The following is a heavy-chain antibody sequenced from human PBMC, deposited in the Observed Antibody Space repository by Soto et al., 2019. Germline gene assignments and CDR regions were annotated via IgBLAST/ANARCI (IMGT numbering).Heavy chain of an antibody. CDR1: VLTFSCYA. Sequence: RGSLRLSSASSVLTFSCYAMLWVRQAPGKWLEWVSAISGSGGSTYYADSVKGRFTISRDNSNNTLYLQMNSLRAEDTAVYYCEKHLRQGYWGQGTLVPVSS. CDR2: ISGSGGST. CDR3: EKHLRQGY. V-gene: IGHV3-23*01. J-gene: IGHJ4*02.